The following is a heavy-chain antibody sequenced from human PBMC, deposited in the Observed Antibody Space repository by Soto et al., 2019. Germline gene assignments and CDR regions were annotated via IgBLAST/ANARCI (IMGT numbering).Heavy chain of an antibody. CDR2: IGTSDSSI. D-gene: IGHD3-10*01. V-gene: IGHV3-21*02. Sequence: EVQLVESGGGLVKPGGSLRLSCAASGFTFSSHNIYWFRQPPGKWLEWVSSIGTSDSSIYYADSVRGRFTISKANAKTSVYLQMDSLRAEDTAIYNCARELSTMIRASNWGQGTLVTVPS. CDR1: GFTFSSHN. J-gene: IGHJ4*02. CDR3: ARELSTMIRASN.